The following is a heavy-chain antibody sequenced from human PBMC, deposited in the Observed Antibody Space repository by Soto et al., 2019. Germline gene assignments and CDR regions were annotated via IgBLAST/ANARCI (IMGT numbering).Heavy chain of an antibody. J-gene: IGHJ4*02. Sequence: SETLSLTCTVSGGSMSSEGYYWSWIRQHPGKGLEWIGYIYYSGLTDYNPSLKSRLTISVDKSKNEFYLKMRSVTAADTAVYYCARDRGGIPDYWGQGTLVTVSS. CDR2: IYYSGLT. CDR1: GGSMSSEGYY. CDR3: ARDRGGIPDY. V-gene: IGHV4-31*03. D-gene: IGHD6-13*01.